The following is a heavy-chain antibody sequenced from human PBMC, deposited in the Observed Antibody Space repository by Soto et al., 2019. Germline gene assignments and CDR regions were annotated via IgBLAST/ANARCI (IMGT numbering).Heavy chain of an antibody. CDR3: ARGPHYYYYYMDV. CDR1: GGSFSGYY. Sequence: SETLSLTCAVYGGSFSGYYWSWIRQPPGKGLEWIGEINHSGSTNYNPSLKSRVTISVDTSKNQFSLKLSSVTAADTAVYYCARGPHYYYYYMDVWGKGTTVTVSS. CDR2: INHSGST. J-gene: IGHJ6*03. V-gene: IGHV4-34*01.